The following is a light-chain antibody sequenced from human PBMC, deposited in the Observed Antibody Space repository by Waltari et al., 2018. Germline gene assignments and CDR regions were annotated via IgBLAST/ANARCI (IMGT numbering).Light chain of an antibody. CDR2: AAS. CDR3: QQLNSYPPLT. Sequence: IKLTQAPSSLSASVGNRVTMTCRASQGISSYVAWYQQTPGKAPYLLIYAASPLQSGVPSRFSGSGSGTDFTLTISSLQPEDFATYYCQQLNSYPPLTFGGGTKVEIK. CDR1: QGISSY. J-gene: IGKJ4*01. V-gene: IGKV1-9*01.